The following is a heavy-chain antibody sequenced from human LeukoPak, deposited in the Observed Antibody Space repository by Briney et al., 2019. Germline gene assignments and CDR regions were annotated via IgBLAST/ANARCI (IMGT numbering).Heavy chain of an antibody. CDR2: IRCNGGST. CDR3: VKDNYPLEVVVVVAALDY. D-gene: IGHD2-15*01. CDR1: ASTSSIYA. Sequence: RGQSLRLSCSASASTSSIYAMHWVRQAPGKGLEYVSAIRCNGGSTYYADSVKGRFTISQDNSESTQDLQMSSLRAEDTAVYCCVKDNYPLEVVVVVAALDYWGQGTLVTVSS. J-gene: IGHJ4*02. V-gene: IGHV3-64D*06.